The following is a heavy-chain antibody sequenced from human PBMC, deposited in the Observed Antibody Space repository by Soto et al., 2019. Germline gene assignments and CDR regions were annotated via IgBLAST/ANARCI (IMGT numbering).Heavy chain of an antibody. V-gene: IGHV3-7*01. J-gene: IGHJ4*02. CDR2: IKEDGSEK. Sequence: EVQLVESGGTLVQPGGSLRLSCVASGFKFRSYWMSWVRQAPGKGLEWLANIKEDGSEKYYVYSVEGRFTISRDNARNLVYFQMNSLRAEVTAIYYCTRGGGRDSNEHFWGQGTLVIVSS. D-gene: IGHD4-4*01. CDR1: GFKFRSYW. CDR3: TRGGGRDSNEHF.